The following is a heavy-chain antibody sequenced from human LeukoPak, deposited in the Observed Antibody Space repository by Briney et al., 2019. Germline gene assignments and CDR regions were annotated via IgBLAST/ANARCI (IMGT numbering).Heavy chain of an antibody. Sequence: SETLSLTCAVYGGSFSGYYWSWIRQPPGKGLEWIGEINHSGSTNYNPSLKRRVTISVDTSKNQFSLKLSSVTAADTAVYYCARTSSSSSILWYWGQGTLVTVSS. CDR2: INHSGST. V-gene: IGHV4-34*01. CDR3: ARTSSSSSILWY. D-gene: IGHD6-13*01. CDR1: GGSFSGYY. J-gene: IGHJ4*02.